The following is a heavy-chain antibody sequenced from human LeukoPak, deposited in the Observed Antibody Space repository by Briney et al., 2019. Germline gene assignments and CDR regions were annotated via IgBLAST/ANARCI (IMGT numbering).Heavy chain of an antibody. CDR3: ARHRDYDFWSGYPDAFDI. CDR1: GYSISSGYY. CDR2: IYHSGST. V-gene: IGHV4-38-2*01. Sequence: SETLSLTCAVSGYSISSGYYWGWIRQPPGKGLEWIGSIYHSGSTYYNPSHKSRVTISVDTSKNQFSLKLSSVTAADTAVYYCARHRDYDFWSGYPDAFDIWGQGTMVTVSS. J-gene: IGHJ3*02. D-gene: IGHD3-3*01.